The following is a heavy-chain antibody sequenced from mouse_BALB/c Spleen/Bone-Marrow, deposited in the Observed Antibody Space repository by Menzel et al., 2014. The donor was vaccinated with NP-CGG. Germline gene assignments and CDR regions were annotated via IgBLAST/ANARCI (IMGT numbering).Heavy chain of an antibody. V-gene: IGHV14-1*02. J-gene: IGHJ3*01. CDR1: GFNIKDYY. D-gene: IGHD1-1*02. Sequence: EVQLQQSGAELVRPGALVKLSCKASGFNIKDYYMHWVKQRPEQGLECIGWIDPENGNTIYVPKFQGKATITADKPSNTAYLQLSSLTSEDTAVYYCARSNFVVPYWGQGTLVTVSA. CDR2: IDPENGNT. CDR3: ARSNFVVPY.